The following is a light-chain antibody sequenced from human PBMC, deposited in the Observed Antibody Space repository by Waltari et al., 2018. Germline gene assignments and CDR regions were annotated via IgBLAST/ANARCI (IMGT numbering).Light chain of an antibody. CDR1: SSDVGFYNY. V-gene: IGLV2-14*01. J-gene: IGLJ3*02. CDR3: NSYAGSSSWV. Sequence: QSALTQPASVSGSPGQSITISCTGTSSDVGFYNYVSWYQQHPGKAPNLMIYDVSERPSGVFNRFSGSKSGNTASLTISGLQAEDEAYYYCNSYAGSSSWVFGGGTKLTVL. CDR2: DVS.